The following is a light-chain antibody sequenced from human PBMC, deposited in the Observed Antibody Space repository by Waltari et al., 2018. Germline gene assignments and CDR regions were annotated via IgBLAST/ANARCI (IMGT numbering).Light chain of an antibody. CDR2: KAS. CDR1: QSISSW. V-gene: IGKV1-5*03. Sequence: DIQMTQSPSTLSASVGDRVTITCRASQSISSWLAWYQQKPGKAPKLLIYKASSLESGVPSRFSGSRSGTEFTLTISSLQPDDFATYYCQQYNSWGTFGQGTKVEIK. J-gene: IGKJ1*01. CDR3: QQYNSWGT.